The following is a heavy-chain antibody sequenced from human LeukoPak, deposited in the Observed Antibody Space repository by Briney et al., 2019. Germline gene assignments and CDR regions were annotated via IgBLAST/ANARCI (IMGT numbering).Heavy chain of an antibody. V-gene: IGHV1-2*02. CDR3: AQLYVWGSYRYPPYAFDI. D-gene: IGHD3-16*02. CDR1: GYTFTGYY. Sequence: SLVKVSRKASGYTFTGYYMHWVRQAPGHGLELLSWINTNSAGTNYAQKFEGRVTMTRDTSISTAYMELSRLRSDDTAVYYCAQLYVWGSYRYPPYAFDIWGQGTMVTVSS. J-gene: IGHJ3*02. CDR2: INTNSAGT.